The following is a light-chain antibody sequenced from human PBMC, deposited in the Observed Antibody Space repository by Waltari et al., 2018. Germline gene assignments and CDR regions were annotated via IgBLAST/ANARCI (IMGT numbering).Light chain of an antibody. Sequence: QSALTQPASVSGSPGQSLTISSTGTDTDLGYYDYFPCYQQHPGKAPKLLIYDVTTRPLGLSNRFSGSKSGNTASLTISGLEAEDEGDYYCSSYTSSTSLVIFGGGTKLTVL. CDR2: DVT. CDR3: SSYTSSTSLVI. J-gene: IGLJ2*01. V-gene: IGLV2-14*03. CDR1: DTDLGYYDY.